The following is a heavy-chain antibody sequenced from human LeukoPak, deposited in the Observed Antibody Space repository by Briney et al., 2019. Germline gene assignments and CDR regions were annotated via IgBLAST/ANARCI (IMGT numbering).Heavy chain of an antibody. Sequence: GGSLRLSCAASGFTFSSYSMMWVRQAPGKGLEWVSYISSSSTTIHYADSVKGRFTISRDNAKNSVYLQMNSLRAEDTAVYYCAKATTVTTSGYWGQGTLVTVSS. V-gene: IGHV3-48*01. J-gene: IGHJ4*02. CDR2: ISSSSTTI. CDR1: GFTFSSYS. CDR3: AKATTVTTSGY. D-gene: IGHD4-17*01.